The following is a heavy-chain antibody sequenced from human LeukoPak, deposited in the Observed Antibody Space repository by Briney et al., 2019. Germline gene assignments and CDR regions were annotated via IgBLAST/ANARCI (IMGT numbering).Heavy chain of an antibody. CDR3: ARGVNYYEGSGYYTFDF. CDR1: GYSFPGYY. J-gene: IGHJ4*02. D-gene: IGHD3-22*01. CDR2: INHKNGGT. V-gene: IGHV1-2*02. Sequence: SSVKVSCKGSGYSFPGYYMHWVRQPPGQGLEWMGWINHKNGGTNYEQKFQGRVTMTRDTSISTSYMELSRLRSDDTAVYYCARGVNYYEGSGYYTFDFWGQGTLVTVSS.